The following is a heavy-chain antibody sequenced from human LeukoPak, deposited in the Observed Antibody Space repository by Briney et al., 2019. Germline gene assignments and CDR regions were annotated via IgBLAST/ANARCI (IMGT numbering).Heavy chain of an antibody. V-gene: IGHV1-69*05. CDR2: IIPIFGTA. CDR1: GGTFSSYA. J-gene: IGHJ6*03. D-gene: IGHD3-22*01. Sequence: ASVKVSCKASGGTFSSYAISWVRQAPGQGLEWMGRIIPIFGTANYAQKFQGRVTITTDESTSTAYMELSSLRSEDTAVYYCARDLNNRMYYYDSSDTGELHYYYMDVWGKGTTVTVSS. CDR3: ARDLNNRMYYYDSSDTGELHYYYMDV.